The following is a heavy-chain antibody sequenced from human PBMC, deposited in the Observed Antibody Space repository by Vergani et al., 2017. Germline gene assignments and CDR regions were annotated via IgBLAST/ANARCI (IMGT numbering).Heavy chain of an antibody. J-gene: IGHJ6*03. Sequence: QVQLQESGPGLVKPSETLSLTCTVSGGSVSSGSYYWSWIRQPAGKGLEWIGYIYYSGSTNYNPSLKSRVTISVDTSKNQFSLKLSSVTAADTAVYYCARAARDYYYYYYMDVWGKGTTVTVSS. CDR2: IYYSGST. CDR1: GGSVSSGSYY. D-gene: IGHD6-6*01. CDR3: ARAARDYYYYYYMDV. V-gene: IGHV4-61*10.